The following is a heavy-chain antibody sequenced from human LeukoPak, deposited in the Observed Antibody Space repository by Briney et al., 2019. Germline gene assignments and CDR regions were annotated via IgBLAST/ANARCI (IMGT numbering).Heavy chain of an antibody. D-gene: IGHD1-7*01. CDR1: GYTFTCYY. Sequence: ASVKVSCKASGYTFTCYYMHWVRQAPGQGLEWMGWINPNSGGTNYAQKFQGRVTMTRDTSISTAYMELSRLRSDDTAVYYCARDLGSVTGTKGFDYWGQGTLVTVSS. CDR2: INPNSGGT. J-gene: IGHJ4*02. V-gene: IGHV1-2*02. CDR3: ARDLGSVTGTKGFDY.